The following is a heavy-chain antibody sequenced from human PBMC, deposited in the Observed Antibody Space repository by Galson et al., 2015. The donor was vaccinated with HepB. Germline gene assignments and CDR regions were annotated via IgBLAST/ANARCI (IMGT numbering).Heavy chain of an antibody. CDR2: IYYSGST. J-gene: IGHJ5*02. D-gene: IGHD2-21*02. V-gene: IGHV4-59*08. CDR1: GGSIRRYY. CDR3: ASLVTATPAELWFDP. Sequence: SENLSLTCTVSGGSIRRYYWSWIRQPPGKGLEWIGYIYYSGSTNYNPSLKSRVTISVATSKNQFSLKLCSVTAADTAVYYCASLVTATPAELWFDPWGQGTLVTVSS.